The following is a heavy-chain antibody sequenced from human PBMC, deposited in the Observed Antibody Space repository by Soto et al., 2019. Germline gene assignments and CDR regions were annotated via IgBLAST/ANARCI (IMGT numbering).Heavy chain of an antibody. CDR2: ISFDGSSK. Sequence: QVQLVESGGGVVQPGTSLRLSCSGSGFIFIDYAMHWVRQAPGKGLKWVAVISFDGSSKYYADSVKGRFTISRDNSKNTLYLQMNTLRADDTAVYYCARDGGYGGNFRGFDIWGRGTLLTVSS. CDR3: ARDGGYGGNFRGFDI. D-gene: IGHD2-21*01. CDR1: GFIFIDYA. V-gene: IGHV3-30-3*01. J-gene: IGHJ2*01.